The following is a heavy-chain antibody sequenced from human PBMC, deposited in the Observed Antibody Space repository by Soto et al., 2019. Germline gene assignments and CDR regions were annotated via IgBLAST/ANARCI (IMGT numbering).Heavy chain of an antibody. CDR3: AKGFYEGTATTRLDD. CDR1: GLTFSNYA. CDR2: ITGRGAGT. D-gene: IGHD3-16*01. Sequence: EVQLLESGGGLVQPGGSLRLSCAASGLTFSNYAMSWVRQAPGQGLEWVSAITGRGAGTYYADYMKGRFTISRDNSKNTLYLEVNSLRAEDTAVYYFAKGFYEGTATTRLDDWGQGTLVTVSS. V-gene: IGHV3-23*01. J-gene: IGHJ4*02.